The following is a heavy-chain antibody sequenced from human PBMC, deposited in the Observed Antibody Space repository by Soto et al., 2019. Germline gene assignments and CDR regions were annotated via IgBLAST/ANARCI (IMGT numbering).Heavy chain of an antibody. Sequence: SETLSLTCAVSGGSIISGAYYWSWVRQPPGKGLEWIGYIHHNGNSYNNPSLKSRVNISLDTSKNQFSLNLTSVTAADTAVYYCARVSATGTRWFDSWGPGTQVTVSS. CDR1: GGSIISGAYY. CDR3: ARVSATGTRWFDS. V-gene: IGHV4-31*11. D-gene: IGHD6-13*01. J-gene: IGHJ5*01. CDR2: IHHNGNS.